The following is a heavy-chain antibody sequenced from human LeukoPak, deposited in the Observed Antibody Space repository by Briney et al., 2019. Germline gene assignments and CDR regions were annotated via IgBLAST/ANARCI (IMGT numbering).Heavy chain of an antibody. CDR2: ISGSGLST. Sequence: GGSLRLSCAASGFIFSSYAMSWVRQAPGNRLEWVSAISGSGLSTYYADSVKGRFIISRDNSKNTLYLQLHSLRAEDTAEYYCAKDPRDSSGHYSSPYYFDYWGQGTLVTVSS. CDR1: GFIFSSYA. J-gene: IGHJ4*02. V-gene: IGHV3-23*01. CDR3: AKDPRDSSGHYSSPYYFDY. D-gene: IGHD3-22*01.